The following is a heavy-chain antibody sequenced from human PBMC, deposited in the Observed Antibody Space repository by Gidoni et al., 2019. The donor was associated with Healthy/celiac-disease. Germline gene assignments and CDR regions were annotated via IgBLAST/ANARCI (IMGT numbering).Heavy chain of an antibody. CDR3: ARDIGDIVATISINWFDP. V-gene: IGHV4-38-2*02. Sequence: QVQLQESGPGLVKPSETLSLTCTVSGYSISSGYYWGWIRQPPGQGLEWIGSIYHSGSTYYNPSLKSRVTISVDTSKNQFSLKLSSVTAADTAVYYCARDIGDIVATISINWFDPWGQGTLVTVSS. CDR2: IYHSGST. J-gene: IGHJ5*02. CDR1: GYSISSGYY. D-gene: IGHD5-12*01.